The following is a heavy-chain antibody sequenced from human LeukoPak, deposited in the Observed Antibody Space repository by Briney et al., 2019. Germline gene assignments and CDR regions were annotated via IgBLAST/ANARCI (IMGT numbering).Heavy chain of an antibody. CDR2: ISPIFGTA. V-gene: IGHV1-69*01. Sequence: SVTVSCKASGGTFSSYAISWVRQAPGQGLEWMGGISPIFGTANYAQKFQGRVTITSDESTSTAYMELSSLRSEDTAVYYCARTGCSSTSCYTIYYMDVWGKGTTVTVSS. CDR3: ARTGCSSTSCYTIYYMDV. D-gene: IGHD2-2*02. J-gene: IGHJ6*03. CDR1: GGTFSSYA.